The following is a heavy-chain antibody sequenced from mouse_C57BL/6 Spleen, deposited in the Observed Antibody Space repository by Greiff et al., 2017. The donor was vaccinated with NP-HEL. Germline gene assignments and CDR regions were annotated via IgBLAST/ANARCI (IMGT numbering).Heavy chain of an antibody. V-gene: IGHV5-4*01. CDR2: ISDGGSYT. J-gene: IGHJ3*01. Sequence: DVKLVESGGGLVKPGGSLKLSCAASGFTFSSYAMSWVRQTPEKRLEWVATISDGGSYTYYPDNVKGRFTISRDNAKNNLYLQMSHLKSEDTAMYYCAREGDYEEGFAYWGQGTLVTVSA. CDR1: GFTFSSYA. CDR3: AREGDYEEGFAY. D-gene: IGHD2-4*01.